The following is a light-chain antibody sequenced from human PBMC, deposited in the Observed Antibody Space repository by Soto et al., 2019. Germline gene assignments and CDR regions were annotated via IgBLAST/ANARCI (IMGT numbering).Light chain of an antibody. CDR2: DDS. CDR3: QVWDRNSDVV. V-gene: IGLV3-21*02. CDR1: YIGSRS. J-gene: IGLJ2*01. Sequence: SSELTQPPSVSVAPGQTASITCGGNYIGSRSVHWYRQKPGQAPVLVVYDDSDRPSGIPERFSGSKSENTATLTISRVEDGDEADFYCQVWDRNSDVVFGGGTKLTVL.